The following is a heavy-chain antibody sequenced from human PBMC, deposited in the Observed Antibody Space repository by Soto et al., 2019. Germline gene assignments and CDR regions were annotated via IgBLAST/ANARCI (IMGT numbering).Heavy chain of an antibody. CDR2: INHSGST. CDR1: GGSFSGYY. D-gene: IGHD2-15*01. CDR3: ARGRRINEDIVVVVAAPLDY. Sequence: QVQLQQWGAGLLKPSETLSLTCAVYGGSFSGYYWSWIRQPPGKGLEWIGEINHSGSTNYNPSLKSRVTTSVDTSKNQFSLKLSSVTAADTAVYYCARGRRINEDIVVVVAAPLDYWGQGTLVTVSS. V-gene: IGHV4-34*01. J-gene: IGHJ4*02.